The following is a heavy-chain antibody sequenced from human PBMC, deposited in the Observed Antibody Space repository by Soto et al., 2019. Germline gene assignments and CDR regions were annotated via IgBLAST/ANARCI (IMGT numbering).Heavy chain of an antibody. J-gene: IGHJ4*02. Sequence: QVQLIESGGGVVRPGRSLRLSCAASGFTFSKYDMHWVRQAPGKGLEWVAVISHDGSNKYYADSMKGRFTISRDNSKNTLYLQMNSLRPEDTAVYYCANGGVTMPLDYWGQGTLVIVSS. CDR3: ANGGVTMPLDY. CDR2: ISHDGSNK. CDR1: GFTFSKYD. V-gene: IGHV3-30*18. D-gene: IGHD3-16*01.